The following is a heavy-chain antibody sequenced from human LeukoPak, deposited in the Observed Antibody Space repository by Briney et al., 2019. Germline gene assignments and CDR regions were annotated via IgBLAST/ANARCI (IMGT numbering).Heavy chain of an antibody. Sequence: GGSLRLSCAASGFTFSDYWMSWVRQAPGKGLEWVASIKEDGSDKYYVDSLKGRFTISRDNAKYSLYLQMNSLRAEDTAVYYCARDTYLFDDRWGQGTLVTVSS. V-gene: IGHV3-7*01. J-gene: IGHJ5*02. CDR3: ARDTYLFDDR. CDR2: IKEDGSDK. CDR1: GFTFSDYW.